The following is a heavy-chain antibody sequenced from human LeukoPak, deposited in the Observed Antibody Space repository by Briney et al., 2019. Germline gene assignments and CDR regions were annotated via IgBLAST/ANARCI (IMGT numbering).Heavy chain of an antibody. CDR3: ARDVRSLMDV. V-gene: IGHV3-48*01. CDR1: GFTFSSYS. J-gene: IGHJ6*02. D-gene: IGHD3-10*02. CDR2: ISGVSDTR. Sequence: GGSLRLSCAASGFTFSSYSMNWVRQSPGKGLEWPSYISGVSDTRYHADSLKGRFTISRDNAKNSLYLQMNSLRAEDTAVYYCARDVRSLMDVWGQGTTVTVS.